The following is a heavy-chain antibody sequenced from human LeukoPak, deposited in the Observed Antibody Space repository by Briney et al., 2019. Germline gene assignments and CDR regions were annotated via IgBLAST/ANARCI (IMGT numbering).Heavy chain of an antibody. D-gene: IGHD4-17*01. V-gene: IGHV4-39*01. CDR1: GGSISSSSYY. CDR3: ARVQGYGDYVNY. Sequence: SETLSLTCTVSGGSISSSSYYWGWIRQPPGKGLEWIGSIYYSGSTYCNPSLKSRVTISVDTSKNQFSLKLSSVTAADTAVYYCARVQGYGDYVNYWGQGTLVTVSS. CDR2: IYYSGST. J-gene: IGHJ4*02.